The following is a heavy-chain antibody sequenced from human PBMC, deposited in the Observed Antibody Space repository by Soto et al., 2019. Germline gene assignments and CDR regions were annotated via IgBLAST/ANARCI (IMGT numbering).Heavy chain of an antibody. V-gene: IGHV5-51*01. CDR2: IYPGDSDA. Sequence: PGESLKISCKGSGYRFTSYWIGWVRQMPGKGLEWVGIIYPGDSDARYSPSFQGQVTISVDKSNNTAYLHWSRLKAPDTAIYYCARQSDYSGAYWPYWRQGTLVTVSS. D-gene: IGHD1-26*01. CDR1: GYRFTSYW. J-gene: IGHJ4*02. CDR3: ARQSDYSGAYWPY.